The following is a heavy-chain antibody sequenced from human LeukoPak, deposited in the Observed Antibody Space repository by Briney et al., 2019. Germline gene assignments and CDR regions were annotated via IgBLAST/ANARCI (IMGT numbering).Heavy chain of an antibody. CDR2: ISYDGSNK. Sequence: GGSLRLSCAASGFTFSSYAMHWVRQAPGKGLEWVAVISYDGSNKYYADSVKGRFTISRDNSKNTLYLQMNSLRAEDTAVYYCARESTDYYYYYMDVWGKGTTVTVSS. V-gene: IGHV3-30*04. CDR3: ARESTDYYYYYMDV. J-gene: IGHJ6*03. CDR1: GFTFSSYA. D-gene: IGHD5/OR15-5a*01.